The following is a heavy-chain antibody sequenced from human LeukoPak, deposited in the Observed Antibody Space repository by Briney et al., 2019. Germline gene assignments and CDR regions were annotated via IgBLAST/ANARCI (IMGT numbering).Heavy chain of an antibody. V-gene: IGHV3-30*02. CDR1: GFTFSSYG. CDR2: IRYDGSNK. Sequence: GGSLRLSCAASGFTFSSYGMHWVRQAPGKGLEWVAFIRYDGSNKYYTDSVKGRFTISRDNSKNTQYLQMNSLRAEDTAVYYCARVAMTYYDFWSGTPPDVWGKGTTVTVSS. J-gene: IGHJ6*04. D-gene: IGHD3-3*01. CDR3: ARVAMTYYDFWSGTPPDV.